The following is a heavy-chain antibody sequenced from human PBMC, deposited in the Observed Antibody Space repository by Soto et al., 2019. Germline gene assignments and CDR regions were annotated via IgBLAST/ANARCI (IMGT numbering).Heavy chain of an antibody. CDR3: ARRLSENSYAFDF. D-gene: IGHD1-26*01. CDR1: GYTFINYG. V-gene: IGHV1-18*04. J-gene: IGHJ3*01. Sequence: ASVKVSCKASGYTFINYGISWVRQAPGQGLEWMGCISIYNGNTKYAQKVKGRVTMTTDTSTNTAYMELRGLRSDDTAVYYCARRLSENSYAFDFWGQGTMVTVSS. CDR2: ISIYNGNT.